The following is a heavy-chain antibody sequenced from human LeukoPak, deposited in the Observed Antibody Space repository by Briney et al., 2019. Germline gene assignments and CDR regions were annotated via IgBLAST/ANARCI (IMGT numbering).Heavy chain of an antibody. CDR1: GFTFSSYA. J-gene: IGHJ5*02. Sequence: PGTSLRLSCAASGFTFSSYAMHWVRQAPGKGLEWVAVISYDGSNKYYADSVKGRFTISRDNAKNSLYLQMNSLRAEDTAVYYCARILSGKGFDPWGQGTLVTVSS. D-gene: IGHD3-10*01. V-gene: IGHV3-30*04. CDR3: ARILSGKGFDP. CDR2: ISYDGSNK.